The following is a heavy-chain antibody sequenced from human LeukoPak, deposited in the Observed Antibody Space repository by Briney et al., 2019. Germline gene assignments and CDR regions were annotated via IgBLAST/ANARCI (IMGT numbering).Heavy chain of an antibody. CDR1: GGSFSGYY. V-gene: IGHV4-34*01. Sequence: SATLSLTCAVDGGSFSGYYWSWIRQPPGKGLEWIGEINHSGSTNYNPSLKSRVTISVDTSKNQFSLKLSSVTAADTAVYYCATGTGTTDYYYYYMHVWAKGTTVTVSS. CDR3: ATGTGTTDYYYYYMHV. CDR2: INHSGST. J-gene: IGHJ6*03. D-gene: IGHD1-7*01.